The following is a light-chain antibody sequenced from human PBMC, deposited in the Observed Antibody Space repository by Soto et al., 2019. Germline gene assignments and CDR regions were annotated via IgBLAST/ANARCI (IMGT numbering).Light chain of an antibody. CDR3: SSYTSSSHVV. J-gene: IGLJ2*01. Sequence: QSALTQPASVSGSPGQSITISCTGTSSDVGGYNYVSWYQQHPGKAPKLMIYEVSNRPSGVSNRFSGSKSGNTASLTISGLQAEDEADYYCSSYTSSSHVVFGGGTQLTV. CDR2: EVS. V-gene: IGLV2-14*01. CDR1: SSDVGGYNY.